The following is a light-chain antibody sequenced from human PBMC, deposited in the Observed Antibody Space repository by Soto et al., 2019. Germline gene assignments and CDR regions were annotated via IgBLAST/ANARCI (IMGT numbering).Light chain of an antibody. V-gene: IGLV2-14*01. CDR3: SSYTSSSTYVV. CDR1: SSDVGGYNY. J-gene: IGLJ2*01. CDR2: DVS. Sequence: QSVLTQPASVSGSPGQSITISCTGTSSDVGGYNYVSWYQQHPGKAPKLMIYDVSNRPSGVSNRFSGSKSGNTASLTISGRQADDEADYYCSSYTSSSTYVVFGGGTKLTVL.